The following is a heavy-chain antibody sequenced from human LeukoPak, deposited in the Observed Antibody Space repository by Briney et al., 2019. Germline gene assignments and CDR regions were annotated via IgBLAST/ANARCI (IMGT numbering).Heavy chain of an antibody. CDR3: ARLSGYDSDYYYYGMDV. V-gene: IGHV5-51*01. D-gene: IGHD5-12*01. CDR1: GYSFTSYW. Sequence: GESLKISCKGSGYSFTSYWIGWVRQMPGKGLEWMGIIYPGDSDTRYSPSFQGQVTISADKSISTAYLQWSSLKASDTAMYYCARLSGYDSDYYYYGMDVWGQGTTVTVSS. CDR2: IYPGDSDT. J-gene: IGHJ6*02.